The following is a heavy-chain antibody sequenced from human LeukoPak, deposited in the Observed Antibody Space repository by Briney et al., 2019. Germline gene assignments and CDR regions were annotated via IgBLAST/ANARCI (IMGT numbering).Heavy chain of an antibody. J-gene: IGHJ4*02. V-gene: IGHV3-30*18. CDR1: GFTLSSYG. Sequence: GGSLRLSCAASGFTLSSYGMHWVREAPGKGVECGAVILYDGSNKYYADSVKSRFTISRDNSKNPLYMQMNSLRAEDTAVYYCAKRSGYGFDYWGQGTLVTVSS. D-gene: IGHD5-12*01. CDR3: AKRSGYGFDY. CDR2: ILYDGSNK.